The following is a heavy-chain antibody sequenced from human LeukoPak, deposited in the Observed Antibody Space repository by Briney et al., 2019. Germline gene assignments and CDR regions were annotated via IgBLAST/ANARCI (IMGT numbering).Heavy chain of an antibody. Sequence: SETLSLTCSVSGDSINSNYWSWMRQPPGKGLEWIGYIYYGGSTNYNPSLKSRVTISVDTSKNQFSLKLSSVTAADTAVYYCASQLRDFWSGYYEGWFDPWGQGTLVTVSS. D-gene: IGHD3-3*01. CDR1: GDSINSNY. V-gene: IGHV4-59*08. CDR2: IYYGGST. J-gene: IGHJ5*02. CDR3: ASQLRDFWSGYYEGWFDP.